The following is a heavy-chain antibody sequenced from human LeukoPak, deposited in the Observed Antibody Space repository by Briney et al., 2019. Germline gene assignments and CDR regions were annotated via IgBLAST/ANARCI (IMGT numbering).Heavy chain of an antibody. Sequence: GGSLRLSCAASGFTFSSYWMSWVRQAPGKGLEWVANIKQDGSRKNYVDSVKGRFTISRDNAKNSLYLQMNSLRAEDTAVYYCATPLDYYDSSGYHQGGDWGQGTLVTVSS. CDR2: IKQDGSRK. V-gene: IGHV3-7*03. D-gene: IGHD3-22*01. J-gene: IGHJ4*02. CDR3: ATPLDYYDSSGYHQGGD. CDR1: GFTFSSYW.